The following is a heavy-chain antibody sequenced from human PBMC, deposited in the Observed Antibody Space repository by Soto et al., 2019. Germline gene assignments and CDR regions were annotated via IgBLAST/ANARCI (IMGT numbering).Heavy chain of an antibody. J-gene: IGHJ6*02. Sequence: GESLTISCKGSVYSFTSYWIGWVRQMPGKGLEWMGIIYPGDSDTRYSPSFQGQVTISADKSISTAYLQWSSLKASDTAMYYCARRDTVTPGSYGMDVWGQGTTVTVSS. CDR2: IYPGDSDT. CDR1: VYSFTSYW. V-gene: IGHV5-51*01. D-gene: IGHD4-4*01. CDR3: ARRDTVTPGSYGMDV.